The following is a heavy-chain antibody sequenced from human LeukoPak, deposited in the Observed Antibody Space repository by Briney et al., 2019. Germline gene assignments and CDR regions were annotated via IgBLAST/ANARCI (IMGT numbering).Heavy chain of an antibody. CDR3: ARSGWTNWFDP. J-gene: IGHJ5*02. CDR2: VRQGGSVT. Sequence: GGSLRLSCATSGFTFSNYWMTWVRQAPGKGLEWVGNVRQGGSVTNYVDSVKGRFTISRDNAKNSLYLQMDSLRAEDTAVYYCARSGWTNWFDPWGQGTLVTVSS. D-gene: IGHD2-8*01. V-gene: IGHV3-7*01. CDR1: GFTFSNYW.